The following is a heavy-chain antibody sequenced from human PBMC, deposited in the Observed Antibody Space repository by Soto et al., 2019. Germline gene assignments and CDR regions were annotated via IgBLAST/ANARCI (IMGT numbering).Heavy chain of an antibody. J-gene: IGHJ6*02. CDR2: ISGSGGST. Sequence: EVQLLESGGGLVQPGGSLRLSCAASGFTFSSYAMSWVRQAPGKGLEWVSAISGSGGSTYYADSVKGRFTISRDNSKNTLYLQMNSLRAEETAVYYCAKPGDFWSGYYINRYYYGMDVWGQGTTVTVSS. CDR1: GFTFSSYA. V-gene: IGHV3-23*01. D-gene: IGHD3-3*01. CDR3: AKPGDFWSGYYINRYYYGMDV.